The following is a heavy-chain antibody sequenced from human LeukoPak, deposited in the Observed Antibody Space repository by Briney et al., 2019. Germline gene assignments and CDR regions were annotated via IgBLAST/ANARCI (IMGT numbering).Heavy chain of an antibody. CDR3: ARVSLAAADTLHFDD. J-gene: IGHJ4*02. D-gene: IGHD6-13*01. V-gene: IGHV1-46*01. CDR1: GYTFTSYY. Sequence: ASVKVSCKASGYTFTSYYMHWVRQAPGQGLKWMGIINPSGGSTSYAQKFQGRVTMTRDTSTSTVYMELSSLRSEDTAVYYCARVSLAAADTLHFDDWGQGTLVTVSS. CDR2: INPSGGST.